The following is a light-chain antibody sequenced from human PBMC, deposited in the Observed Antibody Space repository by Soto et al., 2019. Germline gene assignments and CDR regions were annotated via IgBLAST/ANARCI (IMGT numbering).Light chain of an antibody. CDR1: QSISSY. V-gene: IGKV1-39*01. J-gene: IGKJ4*01. Sequence: DIQMTQSPSSLSASVGDRVTIICRASQSISSYLNWYQQKPGKAPKFLIYAASTLESGVPSRFSGRGSGTNFTLTISSLQPEDFATYYCQQSYNKFPLTFGGGTKVEI. CDR3: QQSYNKFPLT. CDR2: AAS.